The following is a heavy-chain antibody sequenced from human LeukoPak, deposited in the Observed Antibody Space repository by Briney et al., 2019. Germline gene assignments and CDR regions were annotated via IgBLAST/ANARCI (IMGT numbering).Heavy chain of an antibody. CDR2: ISYDGSNK. CDR1: RFTFSTYG. CDR3: AKEGGGSYYVDYYYGMDV. V-gene: IGHV3-30*18. D-gene: IGHD1-26*01. J-gene: IGHJ6*02. Sequence: PGGSLGLSCAASRFTFSTYGMYWVRQAPGKGLEWVAVISYDGSNKYYADSVKGRFTISRDNSKNTLYLQMNSLRAEDTADYYCAKEGGGSYYVDYYYGMDVWGQGTTVTVSS.